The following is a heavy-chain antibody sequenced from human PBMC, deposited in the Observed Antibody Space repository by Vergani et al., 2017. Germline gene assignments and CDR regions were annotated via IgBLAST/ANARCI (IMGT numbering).Heavy chain of an antibody. V-gene: IGHV3-23*01. CDR3: AKDRGGGNSDPHWFDP. CDR1: GFTFSSYA. J-gene: IGHJ5*02. Sequence: EVQLLESGGGLVQPGGSLRLSCAASGFTFSSYAMSWVRQAPGKGREWVSAISGSGGSTYYAASVKGRLTISRDNSKNALYLQMNSLRAEDTAVYYCAKDRGGGNSDPHWFDPWGQGTLVTVSS. CDR2: ISGSGGST. D-gene: IGHD4-23*01.